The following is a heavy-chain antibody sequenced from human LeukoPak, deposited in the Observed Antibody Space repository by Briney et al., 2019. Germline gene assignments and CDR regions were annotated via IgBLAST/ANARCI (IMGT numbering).Heavy chain of an antibody. J-gene: IGHJ5*02. Sequence: TFTXXYMHWVRQAPGQGGEWMGIINPSGGSTSYAQKFQGRVTMTRDMSTSTVYMELSSLRAEDTAVYYCAXXXXXXTWXXPWGQGTLVTVSS. CDR2: INPSGGST. CDR3: AXXXXXXTWXXP. CDR1: TFTXXY. V-gene: IGHV1-46*01.